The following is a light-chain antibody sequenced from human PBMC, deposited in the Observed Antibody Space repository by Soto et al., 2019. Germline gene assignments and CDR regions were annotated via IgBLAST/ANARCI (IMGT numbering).Light chain of an antibody. CDR3: QQYGSSRT. V-gene: IGKV3-20*01. CDR2: GAS. CDR1: QSVTMSY. Sequence: EMVLTQSPDTLSLSPGETATLSCRASQSVTMSYLAWYQQRPGQAPRLLIYGASSRAAGIPDRFSGSGSGTDFTLNITRLEPEDFAVYYCQQYGSSRTFGQGTKLEIK. J-gene: IGKJ2*01.